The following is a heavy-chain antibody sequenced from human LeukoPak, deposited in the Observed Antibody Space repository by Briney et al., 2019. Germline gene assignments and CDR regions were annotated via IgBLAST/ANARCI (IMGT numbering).Heavy chain of an antibody. V-gene: IGHV3-74*01. CDR2: INSDGSWT. D-gene: IGHD6-13*01. J-gene: IGHJ3*02. Sequence: PGGSLRLSCAASGNYWMHWVRQAPGKGLVWVSHINSDGSWTSYADSVKGRFTISKDNSKNTLYLQMNSLRAEDTAVYYCASSYLGAAANTPDAFDIWGQGTMVTVSS. CDR3: ASSYLGAAANTPDAFDI. CDR1: GNYW.